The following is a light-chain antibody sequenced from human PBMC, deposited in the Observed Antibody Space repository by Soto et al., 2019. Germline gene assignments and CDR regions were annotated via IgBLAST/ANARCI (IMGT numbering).Light chain of an antibody. CDR1: QTISSW. J-gene: IGKJ4*01. CDR2: KAS. Sequence: DIQMTQSPSTLSASVRDRVTITCRASQTISSWLAWFQQRPGRAPKFLIYKASSLKNGVPLRFSGSGSGTQFTLTNSSLQPDDFAVYFCQQYNDWPRTFGGGTKVDIK. CDR3: QQYNDWPRT. V-gene: IGKV1-5*03.